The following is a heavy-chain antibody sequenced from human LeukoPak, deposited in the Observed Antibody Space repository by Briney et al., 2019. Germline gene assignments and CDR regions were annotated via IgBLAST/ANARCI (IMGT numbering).Heavy chain of an antibody. V-gene: IGHV1-2*02. D-gene: IGHD3-22*01. CDR3: ARAPMIVVVFPPRLDF. CDR2: INPNTGGT. Sequence: ASVKVSCKTSGYTFTGYYMHWVRQAPGQGLEWMGWINPNTGGTNYAQRFQGRVTMTSDTSISTAYMELSSLKSDDTAMYYCARAPMIVVVFPPRLDFWGQGTLVTVSS. CDR1: GYTFTGYY. J-gene: IGHJ4*02.